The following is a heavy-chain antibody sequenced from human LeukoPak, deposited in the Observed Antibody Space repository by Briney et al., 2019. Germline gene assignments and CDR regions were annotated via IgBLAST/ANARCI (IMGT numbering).Heavy chain of an antibody. D-gene: IGHD6-19*01. CDR3: ARDLRSSSAW. CDR2: INSDGTST. J-gene: IGHJ4*02. Sequence: GGSLRLSCAVSGITLSDYWMHWVRQTPDKRLVWVSRINSDGTSTTYADSVKGRFTISRDITKNTLYLQMNSLRAEDSALYYCARDLRSSSAWWGQGTLVTVSS. V-gene: IGHV3-74*03. CDR1: GITLSDYW.